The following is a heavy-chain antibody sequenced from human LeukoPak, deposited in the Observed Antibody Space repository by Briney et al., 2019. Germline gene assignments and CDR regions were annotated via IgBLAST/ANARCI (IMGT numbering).Heavy chain of an antibody. CDR1: GFIFSSYG. V-gene: IGHV3-30*18. CDR2: ISYDGSDK. CDR3: AKADGDYYYYGTDV. Sequence: GGSLRLSCAASGFIFSSYGMHWVRQAPGKGLEWVAVISYDGSDKYYADSVKGRFTISRDNSKNTLYLQMNSLRVEDTVVYYCAKADGDYYYYGTDVWGQGTTVTVSS. J-gene: IGHJ6*02. D-gene: IGHD6-6*01.